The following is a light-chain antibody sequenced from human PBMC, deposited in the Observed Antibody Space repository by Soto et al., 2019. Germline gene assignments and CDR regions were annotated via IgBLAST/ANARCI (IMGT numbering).Light chain of an antibody. CDR3: SSYAGSNTLV. CDR2: DNT. V-gene: IGLV2-23*01. J-gene: IGLJ2*01. Sequence: QSALTQPASVSGSPGQSITISCTGTSSDVGSYNVVSWYQHHPGKAPKLMIYDNTKRPSGASDRFSGSKSGNTASLTISGLQTEDEAHYYCSSYAGSNTLVFGGGTKVTVL. CDR1: SSDVGSYNV.